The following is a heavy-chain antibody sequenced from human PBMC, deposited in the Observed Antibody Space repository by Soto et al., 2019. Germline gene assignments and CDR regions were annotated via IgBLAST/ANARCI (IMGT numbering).Heavy chain of an antibody. D-gene: IGHD1-1*01. V-gene: IGHV4-34*01. CDR1: GGSISGYF. Sequence: SETLSLTCTVSGGSISGYFWTWIRQPPGKGLEWLAEINHSGITNYNPSVESRVSMSVDTSKNQFSLRLYSVTAADTAVYYCVRGPYNYNSRYFDYWGQGTLVTVSS. CDR2: INHSGIT. J-gene: IGHJ4*02. CDR3: VRGPYNYNSRYFDY.